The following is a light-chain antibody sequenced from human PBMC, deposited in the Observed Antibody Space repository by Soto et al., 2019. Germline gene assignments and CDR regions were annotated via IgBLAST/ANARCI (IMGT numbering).Light chain of an antibody. CDR2: AAS. Sequence: DIQMTQSPSSLSVSVGDRVTISCRASQSVNKYLNWYQQKPGNVPTLLIYAASTLQGGVPSRFNGSGFGTDFTVTISNLQPEDFATYYCQQSFSTPLSFGGGTKVEIK. J-gene: IGKJ4*01. V-gene: IGKV1-39*01. CDR1: QSVNKY. CDR3: QQSFSTPLS.